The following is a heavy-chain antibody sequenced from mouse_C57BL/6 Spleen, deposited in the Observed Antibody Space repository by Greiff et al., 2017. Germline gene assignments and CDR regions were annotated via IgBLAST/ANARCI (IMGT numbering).Heavy chain of an antibody. V-gene: IGHV1-64*01. CDR1: GYTFTSYW. J-gene: IGHJ2*01. CDR3: ASPVFATDY. CDR2: IHPNSCST. D-gene: IGHD1-1*01. Sequence: QVQLQQSGAELVKPGASVKLSCKASGYTFTSYWMHWVKQRPGQGLEWIGMIHPNSCSTNYNEKFKSKATLTVDKSSSTAYMQLSSLTSEDSAVYYCASPVFATDYWGQGTTLTVSS.